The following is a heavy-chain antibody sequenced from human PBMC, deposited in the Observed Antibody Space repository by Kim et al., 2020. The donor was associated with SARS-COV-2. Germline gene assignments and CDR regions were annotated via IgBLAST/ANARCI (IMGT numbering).Heavy chain of an antibody. V-gene: IGHV4-4*06. J-gene: IGHJ5*02. D-gene: IGHD1-26*01. CDR2: ST. CDR3: ARDLGNEGGS. Sequence: STNYNPSLKRRGTMSLDMSKSQFSLKLSSVTAAETAVYYCARDLGNEGGSWGQGTLVTVSS.